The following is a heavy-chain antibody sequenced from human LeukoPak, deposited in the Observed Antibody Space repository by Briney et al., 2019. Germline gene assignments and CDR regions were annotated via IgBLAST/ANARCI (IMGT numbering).Heavy chain of an antibody. J-gene: IGHJ4*02. CDR3: AKGVAVASPYYFDY. Sequence: PGGSPRLSCAPSGFTFSSYATSWVPQAPGKGLEWVSPISGSGSSTYYADSVKGRFTISRDNSKNTLYLQMNSLRAEDTAVYYCAKGVAVASPYYFDYWGQGTLVTVSS. CDR1: GFTFSSYA. CDR2: ISGSGSST. V-gene: IGHV3-23*01. D-gene: IGHD6-19*01.